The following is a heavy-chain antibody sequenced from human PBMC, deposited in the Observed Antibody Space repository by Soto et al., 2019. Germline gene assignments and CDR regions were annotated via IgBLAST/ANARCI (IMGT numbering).Heavy chain of an antibody. CDR3: ARRAIVGATSAFDI. V-gene: IGHV5-51*01. CDR1: GYSVTNYW. D-gene: IGHD1-26*01. CDR2: IYPEDSET. Sequence: GESQQSSYKGCGYSVTNYWIGWVRQKTGKDLEWIGIIYPEDSETRYSPSFQGHVTISADKSISTAYLQWSSLKASDTAMYYCARRAIVGATSAFDIWGQGTMVTVSS. J-gene: IGHJ3*02.